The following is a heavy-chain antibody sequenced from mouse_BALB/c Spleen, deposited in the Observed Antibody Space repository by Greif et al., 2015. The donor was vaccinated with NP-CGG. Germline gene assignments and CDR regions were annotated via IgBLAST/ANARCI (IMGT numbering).Heavy chain of an antibody. CDR3: ARSVYYYGTPDY. D-gene: IGHD1-1*01. Sequence: VQLQQSGAELVKPGASVKLSCTASGFNIKDTYMHWVKQRPEQGLEWIGRIDPANGNTKYDPKFQGKATITADTSSNTAYQQLSSLTSEDTAVYYCARSVYYYGTPDYWGQGTTLTVSS. CDR1: GFNIKDTY. V-gene: IGHV14-3*02. J-gene: IGHJ2*01. CDR2: IDPANGNT.